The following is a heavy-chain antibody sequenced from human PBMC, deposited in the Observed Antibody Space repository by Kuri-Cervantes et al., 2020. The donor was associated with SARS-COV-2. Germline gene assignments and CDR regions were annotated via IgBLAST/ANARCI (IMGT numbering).Heavy chain of an antibody. V-gene: IGHV3-72*01. CDR1: GFTFSSYS. Sequence: GESLKISCAASGFTFSSYSMDWVRQAPGKGLEWVGRCKGKAGSYSTYYAASVKGRFTISRDDSKNTLYLQMNSLKTEDTAVYYCTTSYGARPSGYFDYWGQGTLVTVSS. CDR2: CKGKAGSYST. D-gene: IGHD6-6*01. CDR3: TTSYGARPSGYFDY. J-gene: IGHJ4*02.